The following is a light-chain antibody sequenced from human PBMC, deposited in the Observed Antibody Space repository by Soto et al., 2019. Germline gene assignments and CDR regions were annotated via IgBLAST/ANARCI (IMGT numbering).Light chain of an antibody. CDR3: QQYGSSPPTYT. CDR2: GAS. V-gene: IGKV3-20*01. Sequence: EIVLTQSPGTLSLSPGERATLSCRASQSVSSSYLAWYQQKPGQAPRLLIYGASSRATGIPDRFSGSGSGTHFTLTISSLEPEDFAVYSCQQYGSSPPTYTFGQGTKLEIK. J-gene: IGKJ2*01. CDR1: QSVSSSY.